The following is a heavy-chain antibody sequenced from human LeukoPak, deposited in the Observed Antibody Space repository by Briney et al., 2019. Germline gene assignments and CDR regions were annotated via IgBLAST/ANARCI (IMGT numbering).Heavy chain of an antibody. J-gene: IGHJ4*02. V-gene: IGHV1-58*01. Sequence: SVNVSCKASGFTFTRSAVQWVRQARGQGLEWIGWIVVGSGNTNYAQKFQERVTITRDMSTSTAYMELSSLRSEDTAVYYCAAARGATIELLDYWGQGTLVTVSS. CDR1: GFTFTRSA. CDR2: IVVGSGNT. D-gene: IGHD5-12*01. CDR3: AAARGATIELLDY.